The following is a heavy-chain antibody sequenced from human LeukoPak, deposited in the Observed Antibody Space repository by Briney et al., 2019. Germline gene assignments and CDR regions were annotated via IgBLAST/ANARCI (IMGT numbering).Heavy chain of an antibody. J-gene: IGHJ4*02. CDR2: INPSGGST. CDR3: ARPRWLEDPTFDY. V-gene: IGHV1-46*01. D-gene: IGHD3-10*01. Sequence: GASVTVSCTASGYTFTSYYMHWVRQAPGQGLEWMGIINPSGGSTSYAQKFQGRVTMTRDTSTSTVYMELSSLRSEDTAVYYCARPRWLEDPTFDYWGQGTLVTVSS. CDR1: GYTFTSYY.